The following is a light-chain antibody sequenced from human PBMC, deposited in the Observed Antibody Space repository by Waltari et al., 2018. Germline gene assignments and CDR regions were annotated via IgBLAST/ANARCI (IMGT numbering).Light chain of an antibody. V-gene: IGLV3-19*01. J-gene: IGLJ1*01. CDR1: SLRYYY. CDR2: GKN. CDR3: NSRDSRGHPLV. Sequence: SSELTQDPVVSVALGQTVRITCQGDSLRYYYANWYHQKPGQTPVLVMYGKNNRPSGIPDRFSGSYAGTTASLISTGAQAVDEGDYYCNSRDSRGHPLVFGTGTKVTVL.